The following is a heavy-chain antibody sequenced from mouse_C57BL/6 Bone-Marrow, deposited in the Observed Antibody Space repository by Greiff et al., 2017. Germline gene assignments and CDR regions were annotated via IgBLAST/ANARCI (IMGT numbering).Heavy chain of an antibody. CDR3: ARHERGDYYRNNYYAMDY. CDR2: FYPGCGSI. V-gene: IGHV1-62-2*01. Sequence: QVQLQQSGAELVKPGASVKLSCKASGYTFTEYTIHWVKQRSGQGLAWIGWFYPGCGSIKYNEKFKDKATLTAAKSSSTVSMELSRLTSEDSAVYFCARHERGDYYRNNYYAMDYWGQGTSGTVSS. D-gene: IGHD2-5*01. J-gene: IGHJ4*01. CDR1: GYTFTEYT.